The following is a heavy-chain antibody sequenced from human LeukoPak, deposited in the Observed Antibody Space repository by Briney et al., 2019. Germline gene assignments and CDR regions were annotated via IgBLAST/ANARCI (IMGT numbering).Heavy chain of an antibody. CDR2: IKQDGSEK. Sequence: GGSLRLSCAASGFTFSSYAMSWVRQAPGEGLEWVANIKQDGSEKYYVDSVKGRFTISRDNAKNSLYLQMNSLRAEDTAVYYCARERLASTFDYWGQGTLVTVSS. J-gene: IGHJ4*02. CDR1: GFTFSSYA. V-gene: IGHV3-7*01. D-gene: IGHD6-6*01. CDR3: ARERLASTFDY.